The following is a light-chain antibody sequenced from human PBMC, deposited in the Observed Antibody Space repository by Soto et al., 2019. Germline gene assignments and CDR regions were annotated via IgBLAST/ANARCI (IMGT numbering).Light chain of an antibody. V-gene: IGKV3-15*01. CDR1: QSVGVD. J-gene: IGKJ4*01. CDR2: GAS. CDR3: QQYNDRPPLT. Sequence: EIVMTQSPATLSVSPGERATLSCRASQSVGVDLAWYRQKRGQAPRLLIYGASTRATGIAARFSGSGSGTEFTLTIYGLQSEDFAIYYCQQYNDRPPLTFGGGTEVEVK.